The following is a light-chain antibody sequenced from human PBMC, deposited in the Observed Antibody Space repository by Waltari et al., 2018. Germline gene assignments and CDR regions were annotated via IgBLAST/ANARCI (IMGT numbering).Light chain of an antibody. CDR1: QSVRNF. CDR3: QQGYMTPRT. J-gene: IGKJ1*01. Sequence: DIQMTQSPSSLSASAGDRVTITCRASQSVRNFLNWYQQEPGKAPKLLIYATSSLQTGVPSRFSGSGSGTDFTLSISSLQPEDFAIYFCQQGYMTPRTFGQGTKVEIK. V-gene: IGKV1-39*01. CDR2: ATS.